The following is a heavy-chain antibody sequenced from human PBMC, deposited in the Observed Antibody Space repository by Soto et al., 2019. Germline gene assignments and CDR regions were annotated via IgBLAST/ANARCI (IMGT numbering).Heavy chain of an antibody. Sequence: QVQLVESGGGVVQPGRSLRLSCAASGFTFSSYGMHWVRQAPGKGLEWVAVISYDGSNKYYADSVKGRFTISRDNSKNTLYLQMNSLRAEDTAVYYCAKDTGYCSSTSCSLYYYYGMDVWGQGTTVTVSS. D-gene: IGHD2-2*01. CDR2: ISYDGSNK. J-gene: IGHJ6*02. V-gene: IGHV3-30*18. CDR1: GFTFSSYG. CDR3: AKDTGYCSSTSCSLYYYYGMDV.